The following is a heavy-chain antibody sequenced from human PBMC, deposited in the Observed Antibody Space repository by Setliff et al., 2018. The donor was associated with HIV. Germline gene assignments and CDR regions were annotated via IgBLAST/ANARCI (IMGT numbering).Heavy chain of an antibody. CDR1: GGSISSGGFY. V-gene: IGHV4-31*03. Sequence: PSETLSLTCTVTGGSISSGGFYWTWIRQHPGKGLEWIGYIYNTGSTYHSPSLESRVTISIDSSKNQFSLKLSSVTAADTAVYYCARGDDILTGYYDNWFDPWGQGTLVTVSS. CDR3: ARGDDILTGYYDNWFDP. D-gene: IGHD3-9*01. J-gene: IGHJ5*02. CDR2: IYNTGST.